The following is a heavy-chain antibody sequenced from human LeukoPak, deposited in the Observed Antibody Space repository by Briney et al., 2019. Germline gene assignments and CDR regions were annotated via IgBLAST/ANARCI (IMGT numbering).Heavy chain of an antibody. CDR2: ISGSGGST. V-gene: IGHV3-23*01. CDR3: AKEGRIVGATTVRSY. J-gene: IGHJ4*02. CDR1: GFTFSGYA. Sequence: GGSLRLSCAASGFTFSGYAMSWVRQAPGKGLEWVSAISGSGGSTYYADSVKGRFTISRDNSKNTLYLQMNSLRAEDTAVYYCAKEGRIVGATTVRSYWGQGTLVTVSS. D-gene: IGHD1-26*01.